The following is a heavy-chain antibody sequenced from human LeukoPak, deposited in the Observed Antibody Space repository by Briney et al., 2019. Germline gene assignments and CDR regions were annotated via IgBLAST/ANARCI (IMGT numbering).Heavy chain of an antibody. V-gene: IGHV3-21*01. CDR2: ITSSSTYI. Sequence: GGSLRLSCAASGFTFSTYNMNWVRQAPGKGLEWVSSITSSSTYIYYADSVKGRFTISRDNAKNSLYLQMNSLRAEDTAVYYCARYYYDNSGYFRFDYWGQGTLVTVSS. D-gene: IGHD3-22*01. CDR3: ARYYYDNSGYFRFDY. J-gene: IGHJ4*02. CDR1: GFTFSTYN.